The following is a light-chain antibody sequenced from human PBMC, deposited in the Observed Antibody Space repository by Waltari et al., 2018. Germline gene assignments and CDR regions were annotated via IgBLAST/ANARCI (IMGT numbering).Light chain of an antibody. CDR3: QQYGSSPYT. V-gene: IGKV3-20*01. J-gene: IGKJ2*01. Sequence: EIVLTQSPGTLSLSLGERATISCRASQSVAGSYLAWYQQRPGQAPRLLISCASSRATGIPDRFSGSGSGTDFTLTITRLEPEDYAVYSCQQYGSSPYTFGQGTKLEI. CDR1: QSVAGSY. CDR2: CAS.